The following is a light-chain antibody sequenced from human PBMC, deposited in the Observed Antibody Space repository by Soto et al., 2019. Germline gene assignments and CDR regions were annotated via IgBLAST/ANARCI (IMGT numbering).Light chain of an antibody. J-gene: IGKJ5*01. V-gene: IGKV3-20*01. CDR3: QQYGNSPST. CDR1: QSVSNSY. CDR2: GAS. Sequence: ETVLTQSPGTLSLSPGERATLSCRASQSVSNSYLAWYQQKPVHGQAPRLLIHGASSRATGIPDRFSGSGSGTDFTLTIIRLEPEDFAVYYCQQYGNSPSTFGQGTRLEIK.